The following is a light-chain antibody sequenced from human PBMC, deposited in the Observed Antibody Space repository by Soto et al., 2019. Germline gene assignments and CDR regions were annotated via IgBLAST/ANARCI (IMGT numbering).Light chain of an antibody. J-gene: IGLJ1*01. CDR3: SSYTSSSTYV. Sequence: QSALTQPASVSGSPGQSIALSCTGTSSDVGGYNYVSWYQQHPGKAPKLMVYDVSNRPSGVSNRFSGSKSGNTASLTISGLQAEAEADYYCSSYTSSSTYVFGTGTKVTVL. CDR2: DVS. CDR1: SSDVGGYNY. V-gene: IGLV2-14*01.